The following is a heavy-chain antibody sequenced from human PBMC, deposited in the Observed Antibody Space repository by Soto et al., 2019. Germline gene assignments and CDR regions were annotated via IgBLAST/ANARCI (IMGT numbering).Heavy chain of an antibody. Sequence: GGSLRLSCTASGFTFSSYALSWVRQGPGKGLEWVSAISGDGAVTVYADPVKGRFTISRDNSKNTVYLQMNSLRVEDTAVYYCAKTRPSYADMPPECWGQGTRVTVSS. V-gene: IGHV3-23*01. CDR3: AKTRPSYADMPPEC. CDR2: ISGDGAVT. CDR1: GFTFSSYA. J-gene: IGHJ4*02. D-gene: IGHD3-16*01.